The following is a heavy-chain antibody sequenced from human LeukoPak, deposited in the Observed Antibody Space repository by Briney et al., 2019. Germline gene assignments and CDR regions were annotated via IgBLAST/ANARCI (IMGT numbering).Heavy chain of an antibody. CDR1: GFTVSINY. CDR3: ARGPTKVGTYGDLPYYFDY. J-gene: IGHJ4*02. CDR2: IYSGGST. Sequence: GGSLRLSCAASGFTVSINYMSWVRQAPGKGLEWVSVIYSGGSTYYADSVKGRFTISRDKSKNTLDLQMNSLRAEDTAVYYCARGPTKVGTYGDLPYYFDYWGQGTLVTVSS. D-gene: IGHD4-17*01. V-gene: IGHV3-53*01.